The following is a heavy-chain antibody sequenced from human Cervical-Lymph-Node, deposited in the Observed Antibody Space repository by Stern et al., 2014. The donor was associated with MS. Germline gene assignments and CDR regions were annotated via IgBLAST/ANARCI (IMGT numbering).Heavy chain of an antibody. CDR1: GDSISSYTHY. J-gene: IGHJ4*02. V-gene: IGHV4-39*01. Sequence: QLVESGPGLVKPSETLSLTCAVSGDSISSYTHYWAWIRQPPGKGLEWIGSVFYSGPPSYNPSLKSPVTISVDTSKNHFPLGLNSVTAADTAVYYCAKHACTGAACPFDLWGQGTLVTVSS. CDR2: VFYSGPP. D-gene: IGHD2-8*02. CDR3: AKHACTGAACPFDL.